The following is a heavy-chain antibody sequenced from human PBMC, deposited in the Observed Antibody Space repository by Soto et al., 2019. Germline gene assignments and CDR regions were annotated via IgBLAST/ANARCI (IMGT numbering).Heavy chain of an antibody. CDR2: VSWNSGSR. V-gene: IGHV3-9*01. Sequence: VQLVESGGGLVQPGRYLRLSCAASGFTFDDYAMHWVRQAPGKGLEWVSGVSWNSGSRGYADSVKGRLTISRDNAKNSLYLQMNSLRAEDTALYYCAKDAITMVRGVISYYGMDVWGQGTTVTVSS. CDR3: AKDAITMVRGVISYYGMDV. CDR1: GFTFDDYA. J-gene: IGHJ6*02. D-gene: IGHD3-10*01.